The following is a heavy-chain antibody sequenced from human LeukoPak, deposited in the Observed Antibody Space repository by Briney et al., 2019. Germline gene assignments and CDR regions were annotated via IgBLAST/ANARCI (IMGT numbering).Heavy chain of an antibody. CDR2: ISSSSSYI. D-gene: IGHD6-13*01. V-gene: IGHV3-21*01. Sequence: PGGSLSLSCAASGFTFSSYSMNWVRQAPGKGLEWVSSISSSSSYIYYADSVKGRFTISRDNAKNSLYLQMNSLRAEDTAVYYCARGPYSSSWPGDWFDPWGQGTLVTVSS. J-gene: IGHJ5*02. CDR3: ARGPYSSSWPGDWFDP. CDR1: GFTFSSYS.